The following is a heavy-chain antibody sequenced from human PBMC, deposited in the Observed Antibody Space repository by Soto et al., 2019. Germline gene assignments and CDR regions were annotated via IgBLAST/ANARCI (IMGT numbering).Heavy chain of an antibody. J-gene: IGHJ4*02. Sequence: EVQLVETGGGLIQPGGSLRLSCAASGITVSTNYMSWVRKAPGKGLEWVSVIYSDGKTFYADSVKGRFTISRDNSQNTVSVQMNSLRAGGTAGYYCGRDGGGGYYDSSGYMAVWGQGTLVTVSS. V-gene: IGHV3-53*02. CDR3: GRDGGGGYYDSSGYMAV. CDR2: IYSDGKT. CDR1: GITVSTNY. D-gene: IGHD3-22*01.